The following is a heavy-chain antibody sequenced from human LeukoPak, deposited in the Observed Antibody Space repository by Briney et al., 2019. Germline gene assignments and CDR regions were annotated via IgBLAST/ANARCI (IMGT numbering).Heavy chain of an antibody. Sequence: SETLSLTCTVSGYPISSGYDWGWIRQPPGKGLEWIGSVYHSGSTYYNPSLKSRVTISVDRSENHFSRKLSSVTATDTGVYYCARDYVGATRDQAFQHWGQGTLVTVSS. CDR1: GYPISSGYD. V-gene: IGHV4-38-2*02. D-gene: IGHD1-26*01. CDR3: ARDYVGATRDQAFQH. J-gene: IGHJ1*01. CDR2: VYHSGST.